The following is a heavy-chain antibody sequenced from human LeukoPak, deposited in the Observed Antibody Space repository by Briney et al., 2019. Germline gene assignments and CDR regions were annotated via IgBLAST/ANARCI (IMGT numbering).Heavy chain of an antibody. CDR1: GLTFSSYG. CDR3: AKDDNYYDSSNFDY. Sequence: GGSLRLSCAASGLTFSSYGMHWVRQAPGKGLEWVAVISYDGSNKYYADSVKGRFTISRDNSKNTLYLQMNSLRAEDTAVYYCAKDDNYYDSSNFDYWGQGTLVTVSS. CDR2: ISYDGSNK. J-gene: IGHJ4*02. V-gene: IGHV3-30*18. D-gene: IGHD3-22*01.